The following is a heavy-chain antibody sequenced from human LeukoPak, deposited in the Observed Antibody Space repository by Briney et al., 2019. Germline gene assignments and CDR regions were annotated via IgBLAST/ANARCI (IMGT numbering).Heavy chain of an antibody. Sequence: GESLKISCKGSGYSFTSYWIGWVRQMPGRGLEWMGIIYPGDSDTRYSPSFQGQVTISVDKSISTAYVQWSSLKASDTAMYYCARRVLDYFEHWGQGTLVTVSS. V-gene: IGHV5-51*01. J-gene: IGHJ4*02. CDR3: ARRVLDYFEH. D-gene: IGHD4/OR15-4a*01. CDR2: IYPGDSDT. CDR1: GYSFTSYW.